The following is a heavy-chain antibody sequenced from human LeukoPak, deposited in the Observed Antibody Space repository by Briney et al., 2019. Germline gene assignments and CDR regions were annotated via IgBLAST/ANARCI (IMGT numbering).Heavy chain of an antibody. CDR2: IYYSGST. Sequence: SETLSLTCTVSGGSISSYYWSWIRQPPVKGLEWIGYIYYSGSTNYNPSLKSRVTISVDTSKNQFSLKLSSVTAADTAVYYCARHWYTGRDFYYFDYWGQGTLVTVSS. V-gene: IGHV4-59*08. J-gene: IGHJ4*02. CDR1: GGSISSYY. CDR3: ARHWYTGRDFYYFDY. D-gene: IGHD1-20*01.